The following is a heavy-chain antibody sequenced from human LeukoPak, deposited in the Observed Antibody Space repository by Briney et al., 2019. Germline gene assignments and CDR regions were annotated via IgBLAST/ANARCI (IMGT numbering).Heavy chain of an antibody. D-gene: IGHD2-15*01. CDR3: ARDPADIVVVVAATPPMGYGMDV. V-gene: IGHV3-33*01. CDR1: GFTFSSYG. Sequence: GGSLGLSCAASGFTFSSYGMHWVRQAPGKGLEWVAVIWYDGSNKYYADSVKGRFTISRDNSKNTLYLQMNSLRAEDTAVYYCARDPADIVVVVAATPPMGYGMDVWGKGTTVTVSS. J-gene: IGHJ6*04. CDR2: IWYDGSNK.